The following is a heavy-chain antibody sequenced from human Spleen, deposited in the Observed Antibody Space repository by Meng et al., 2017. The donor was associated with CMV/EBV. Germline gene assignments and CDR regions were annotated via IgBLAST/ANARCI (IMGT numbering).Heavy chain of an antibody. V-gene: IGHV3-7*03. J-gene: IGHJ6*02. CDR2: IKQDGSEK. D-gene: IGHD2-2*01. CDR3: AKDLRSWAAAPGGYYYGLDV. CDR1: GLTFSSYW. Sequence: GESLKISCAASGLTFSSYWMSWVRQAPGKGLEWVANIKQDGSEKYYVDSVKGRFTISRDNAKNSLYLQMNSLRAEDTALYYCAKDLRSWAAAPGGYYYGLDVWGQGTTVTVSS.